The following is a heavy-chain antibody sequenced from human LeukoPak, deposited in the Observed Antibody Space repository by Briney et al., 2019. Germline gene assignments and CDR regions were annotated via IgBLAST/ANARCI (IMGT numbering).Heavy chain of an antibody. CDR2: ISGFNGAT. Sequence: ASVKVSCKASGYTFTIYGISWVRQAPGQGPEWMGWISGFNGATNYAQKFQGRVTMTIDTSTNTTYMDLRTVTSDDTAIYYCARALPGAATAHNWFDPWGQGTLVTVSS. CDR3: ARALPGAATAHNWFDP. V-gene: IGHV1-18*01. J-gene: IGHJ5*02. D-gene: IGHD6-13*01. CDR1: GYTFTIYG.